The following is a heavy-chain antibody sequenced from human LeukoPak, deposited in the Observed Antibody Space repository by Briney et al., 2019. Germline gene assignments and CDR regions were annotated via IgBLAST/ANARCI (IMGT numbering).Heavy chain of an antibody. CDR3: AKETYSTSWQLDS. D-gene: IGHD2-2*01. CDR2: ISYDGSTE. CDR1: GFAFSSYG. J-gene: IGHJ4*02. Sequence: GSLRLSCAASGFAFSSYGVHWVRQAPGKGLEWVAVISYDGSTEYYIDSVKGRFTISRDNSKNTLYLQMNSLRAEDTAVYYCAKETYSTSWQLDSWGQGTLVAVSS. V-gene: IGHV3-30*18.